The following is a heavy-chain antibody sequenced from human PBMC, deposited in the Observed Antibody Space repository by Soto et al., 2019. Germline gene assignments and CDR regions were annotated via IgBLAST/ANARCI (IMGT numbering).Heavy chain of an antibody. CDR2: IKSKTDGGTT. CDR3: TTAWIRAVAGRMDY. J-gene: IGHJ4*02. Sequence: EVQLVESGGGLVKPGGSLRLSCAASGFTFSNAWMSWVRQAPGKGLEWGGRIKSKTDGGTTSYAAPVKGRFTMARVDTTYTLYLQMNSLQTEDTAVYYCTTAWIRAVAGRMDYWSQGTLVTVSS. CDR1: GFTFSNAW. V-gene: IGHV3-15*01. D-gene: IGHD6-19*01.